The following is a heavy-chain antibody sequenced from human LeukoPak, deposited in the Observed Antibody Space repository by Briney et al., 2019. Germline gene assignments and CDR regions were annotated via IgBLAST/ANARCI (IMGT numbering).Heavy chain of an antibody. CDR3: AKEFYFATAV. J-gene: IGHJ6*02. CDR1: GLTFSDYY. V-gene: IGHV3-11*01. D-gene: IGHD2-15*01. Sequence: GGSLRLSCAVSGLTFSDYYMGWTRQAPGKGPELVSYISPSGSSIFYVDSVKGRFTISRDNAKNSLYLQMNSLRAEDTAVYYCAKEFYFATAVWGQGTTVTVS. CDR2: ISPSGSSI.